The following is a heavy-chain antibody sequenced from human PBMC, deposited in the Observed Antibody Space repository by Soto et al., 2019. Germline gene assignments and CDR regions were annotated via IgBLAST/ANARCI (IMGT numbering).Heavy chain of an antibody. CDR1: GGSISSGDYY. D-gene: IGHD6-13*01. CDR3: ARQTYTTTWPFDY. CDR2: IYYSGST. J-gene: IGHJ4*02. Sequence: SETLSLTCTVSGGSISSGDYYWSWIRQPPGKGLEWIGYIYYSGSTYYNPSLKSRVTISVDTSKNQFSLNLSSVTAADTAVYYCARQTYTTTWPFDYWGQGTQVTVSS. V-gene: IGHV4-30-4*01.